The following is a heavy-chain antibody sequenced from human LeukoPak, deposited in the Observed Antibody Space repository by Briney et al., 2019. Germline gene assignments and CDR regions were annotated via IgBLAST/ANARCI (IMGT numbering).Heavy chain of an antibody. CDR2: IFSSGEK. CDR1: GFSLSNPRMG. Sequence: SGPTLVNPTETLTLTCTVSGFSLSNPRMGVSWIRQPPGKALEWLAHIFSSGEKSYSTSLESRLTISKDTSKSQVVLTMTNMDPVDTATYHCARIRTPYSGSYYLFDYWGQGTLVTVSS. CDR3: ARIRTPYSGSYYLFDY. J-gene: IGHJ4*02. D-gene: IGHD1-26*01. V-gene: IGHV2-26*01.